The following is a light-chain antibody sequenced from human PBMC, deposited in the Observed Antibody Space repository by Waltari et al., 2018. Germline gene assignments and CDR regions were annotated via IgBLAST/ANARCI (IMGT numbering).Light chain of an antibody. Sequence: IVLPHSPCTLSLSPGERATLSCRASQSVRSNYLPWSQQKPVQAPRLLIYDPSSRATGIPDRLSGSGSGTDFTRNISRLEPEDFAVYYCQNYGTSPRTFGQGTKLEIK. CDR2: DPS. CDR1: QSVRSNY. J-gene: IGKJ2*01. CDR3: QNYGTSPRT. V-gene: IGKV3-20*01.